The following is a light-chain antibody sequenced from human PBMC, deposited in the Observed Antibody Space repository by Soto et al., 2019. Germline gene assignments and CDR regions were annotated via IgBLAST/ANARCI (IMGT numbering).Light chain of an antibody. V-gene: IGLV2-11*01. Sequence: QSALTQPRSVSGSPGQSVTISRTGTSSDVGGYNYVSWYQQHPGKAPKLMIYDVSKRPSGVPDRFSGSKSGNTASLTISGLEAEHEADYYCCSYSGSYDVVFGGGTQLTVL. CDR2: DVS. J-gene: IGLJ2*01. CDR1: SSDVGGYNY. CDR3: CSYSGSYDVV.